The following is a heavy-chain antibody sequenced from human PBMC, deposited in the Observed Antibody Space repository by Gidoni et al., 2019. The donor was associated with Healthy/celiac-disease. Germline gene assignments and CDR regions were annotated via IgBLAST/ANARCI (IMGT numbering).Heavy chain of an antibody. Sequence: EVQLLESGGGLVQTGGSLRLSCAASGVTFSSYAMSWVRQAPGKGLEWVSAISGSGGSTYYADSVKGRFTISRDNSKNTLYLQMNSLRAEDTAVYYCAKEQEDIVVVVAATRSPLNYWGQGTLVTVSS. V-gene: IGHV3-23*01. J-gene: IGHJ4*02. CDR1: GVTFSSYA. CDR2: ISGSGGST. CDR3: AKEQEDIVVVVAATRSPLNY. D-gene: IGHD2-15*01.